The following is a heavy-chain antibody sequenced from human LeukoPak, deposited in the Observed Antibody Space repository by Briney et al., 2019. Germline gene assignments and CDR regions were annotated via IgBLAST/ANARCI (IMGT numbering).Heavy chain of an antibody. D-gene: IGHD2-21*01. Sequence: GGSLRLSCAASGFTFSSYGMHWVRQAPGKGLEWVAVISYDGSNKYYADSVKGRFTISRDNSKNTLYLQMNSLRAEDTAVYYCAKDRSVLYSKYYFDYWGQGTLVTVSS. J-gene: IGHJ4*02. CDR2: ISYDGSNK. V-gene: IGHV3-30*18. CDR1: GFTFSSYG. CDR3: AKDRSVLYSKYYFDY.